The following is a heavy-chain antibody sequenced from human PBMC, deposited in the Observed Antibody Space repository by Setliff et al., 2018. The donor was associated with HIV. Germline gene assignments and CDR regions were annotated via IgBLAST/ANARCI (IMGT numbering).Heavy chain of an antibody. J-gene: IGHJ4*02. V-gene: IGHV4-39*02. Sequence: PSETLSLTCTVSGGSISSSSYYWGWIRQPPGKGLEWIGSGHYTGNTYTSPSLKSRATISLAASKNKNSLKLTSVTSADTAVYCCAREGDGIDFWGQGTLVTVAS. D-gene: IGHD2-21*02. CDR3: AREGDGIDF. CDR1: GGSISSSSYY. CDR2: GHYTGNT.